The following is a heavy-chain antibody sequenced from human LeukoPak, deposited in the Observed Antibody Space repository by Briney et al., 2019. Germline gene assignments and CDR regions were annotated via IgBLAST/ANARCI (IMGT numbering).Heavy chain of an antibody. Sequence: ASVKVSFKASGYTFTVYYMHWVRQAPGQGLEWLGWINPNSGGTNYAQKFQGRVTMTRDTSISTAYMELSRLRSDDTAVYYCARVRKTDVVVPAAYVFDYWGQGTLVTVSS. J-gene: IGHJ4*02. D-gene: IGHD2-2*01. CDR1: GYTFTVYY. V-gene: IGHV1-2*02. CDR2: INPNSGGT. CDR3: ARVRKTDVVVPAAYVFDY.